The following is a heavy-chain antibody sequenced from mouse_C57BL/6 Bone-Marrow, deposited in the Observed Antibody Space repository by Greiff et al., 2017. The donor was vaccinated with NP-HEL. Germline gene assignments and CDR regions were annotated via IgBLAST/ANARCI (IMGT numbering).Heavy chain of an antibody. CDR3: ARGTITTVVGPGY. Sequence: QVQLQQPGAELVKPGASVKLSCKASGYTFTSYWMHWVKQRPGRGLEWIGRIDPNSGGTKYNEKFKSKATLTVDKPSSTAYMPLSSLTSEDSAVYYCARGTITTVVGPGYWGQGTTLTVSS. CDR1: GYTFTSYW. J-gene: IGHJ2*01. D-gene: IGHD1-1*01. CDR2: IDPNSGGT. V-gene: IGHV1-72*01.